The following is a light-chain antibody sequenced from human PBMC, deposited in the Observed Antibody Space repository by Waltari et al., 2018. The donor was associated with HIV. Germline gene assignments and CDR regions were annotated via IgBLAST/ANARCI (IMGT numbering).Light chain of an antibody. Sequence: IVMTQSPDSLAVSLGERATINCKSSPSVLYSSNNKNYLGWYQQKSGQPPKLLIYWASTRESGVPDRFSGSGSGTDFTLTISSLQAEDVAVYYCQQYYSIPYTFGQGTKLEIK. CDR3: QQYYSIPYT. J-gene: IGKJ2*01. V-gene: IGKV4-1*01. CDR1: PSVLYSSNNKNY. CDR2: WAS.